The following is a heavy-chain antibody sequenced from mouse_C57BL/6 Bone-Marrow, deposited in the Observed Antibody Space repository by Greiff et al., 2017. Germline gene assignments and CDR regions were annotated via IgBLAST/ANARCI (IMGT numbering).Heavy chain of an antibody. Sequence: VQLQQSGAELVRPGASVKLSCKASGYTIKDYYMHWVKQRPEQGLEWIGWIDPENGDTEYASKFQGKATITADTSSNTAYLQLSSLTSEDTAVYDDTTGGMDYWGQGTSVTVSS. CDR2: IDPENGDT. J-gene: IGHJ4*01. CDR1: GYTIKDYY. V-gene: IGHV14-4*01. CDR3: TTGGMDY.